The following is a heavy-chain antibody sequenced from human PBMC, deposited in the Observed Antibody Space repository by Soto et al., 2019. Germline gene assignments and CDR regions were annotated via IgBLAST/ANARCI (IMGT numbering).Heavy chain of an antibody. V-gene: IGHV4-59*05. D-gene: IGHD3-9*01. CDR1: GGSISGYN. CDR3: ARHTYDILTGYCWFDP. Sequence: TLSLTCTVSGGSISGYNWSWIRQPPGKGLEWIGSIYYSGSTYYNPSLKSRVTISVDTSKNQFSLKLSSVTAADTAVYYCARHTYDILTGYCWFDPWGQGTLVTVSS. CDR2: IYYSGST. J-gene: IGHJ5*02.